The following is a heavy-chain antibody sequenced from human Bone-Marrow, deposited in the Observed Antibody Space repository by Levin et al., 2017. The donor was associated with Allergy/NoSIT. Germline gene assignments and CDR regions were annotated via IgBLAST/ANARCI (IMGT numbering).Heavy chain of an antibody. J-gene: IGHJ6*02. CDR3: ARDLWLEAPLYSCNGMDV. CDR1: GFSISSNY. D-gene: IGHD2-21*01. CDR2: SYNDGRA. Sequence: GVSLRLSCAASGFSISSNYMRWVRQAPGKGLEWVSVSYNDGRAYYADSVKGRFTVSRDNSKNTLYLQMNSLRAEDTAVYHCARDLWLEAPLYSCNGMDVWGQGTTVIVSS. V-gene: IGHV3-53*01.